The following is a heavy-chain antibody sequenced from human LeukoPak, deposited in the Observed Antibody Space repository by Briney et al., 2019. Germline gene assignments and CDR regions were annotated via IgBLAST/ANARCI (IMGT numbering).Heavy chain of an antibody. CDR3: ARGAYYDILTGYYSADNWFDP. V-gene: IGHV1-2*02. CDR2: VNPNSGGT. J-gene: IGHJ5*02. Sequence: ASVKLSCKASGYTFTDYYILWVRQAPGQGLEWMGWVNPNSGGTYYAQKFQGRVTMTRDTSISTAYIELSRLRSDDTAVYYCARGAYYDILTGYYSADNWFDPWGQGTLVTVSS. CDR1: GYTFTDYY. D-gene: IGHD3-9*01.